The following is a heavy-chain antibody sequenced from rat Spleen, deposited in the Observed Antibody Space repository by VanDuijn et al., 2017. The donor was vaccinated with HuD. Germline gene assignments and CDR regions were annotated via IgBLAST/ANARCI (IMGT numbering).Heavy chain of an antibody. J-gene: IGHJ2*01. Sequence: QVQLKESGPGLVQPSQTLSLTCTVSGFSLTSYNVHWVRQPTGKGLEWMGVIWTGGSTDYNSALKSRLRISRDTSKSQVFLKMNSLQSEDTATYSCARDFGPFGITYWGQGVMVTVSS. CDR1: GFSLTSYN. V-gene: IGHV2-30*01. D-gene: IGHD4-3*01. CDR2: IWTGGST. CDR3: ARDFGPFGITY.